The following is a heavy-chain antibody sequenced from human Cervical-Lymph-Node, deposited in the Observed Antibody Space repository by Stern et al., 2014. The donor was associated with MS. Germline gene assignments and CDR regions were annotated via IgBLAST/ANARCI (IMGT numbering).Heavy chain of an antibody. V-gene: IGHV4-34*01. D-gene: IGHD5-18*01. J-gene: IGHJ4*02. CDR2: INHSGST. CDR3: ARVLDAAIDY. Sequence: QVQLQQWGAGLLKPSETLSLTCAVYGGSFSGYYWSWIRQPPGKGLEWIGEINHSGSTNDNPSLKSRVSISVDTSKYQFYVKLSSVTAADTAVYYCARVLDAAIDYWGQGTLVTVSS. CDR1: GGSFSGYY.